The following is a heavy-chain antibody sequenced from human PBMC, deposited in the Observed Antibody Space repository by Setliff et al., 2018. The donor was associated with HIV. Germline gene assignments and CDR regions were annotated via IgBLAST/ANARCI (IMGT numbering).Heavy chain of an antibody. J-gene: IGHJ1*01. CDR2: IDPRGGST. CDR3: ATIRAYYYDSSGQEYFQH. V-gene: IGHV1-24*01. Sequence: ASVKVSCKVSGYTLTELSMHWVRQAPGQGLEWMGVIDPRGGSTHYSQKLQGRVTMTEDTSTDTAYMELSSLTSEDTAMYYCATIRAYYYDSSGQEYFQHWGHGSLVTVSS. CDR1: GYTLTELS. D-gene: IGHD3-22*01.